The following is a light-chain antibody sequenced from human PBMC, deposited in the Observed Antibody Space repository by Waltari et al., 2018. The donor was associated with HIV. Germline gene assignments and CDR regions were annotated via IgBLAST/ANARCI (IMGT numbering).Light chain of an antibody. CDR1: RLGPKS. CDR2: YDS. V-gene: IGLV3-21*04. CDR3: EVWDETRNHVV. Sequence: YVLTQPPSVSVAPGKAATITWGGDRLGPKSVHWYQQKSGQAPQLIIYYDSDRPSGIPERFSGSNSGSTATLTISRVEAGDEADYYCEVWDETRNHVVFGGGTKLFAL. J-gene: IGLJ2*01.